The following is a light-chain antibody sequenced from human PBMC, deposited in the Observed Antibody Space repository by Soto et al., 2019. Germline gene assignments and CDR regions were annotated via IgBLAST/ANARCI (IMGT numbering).Light chain of an antibody. CDR2: EVS. V-gene: IGLV2-18*02. J-gene: IGLJ1*01. CDR3: SSYTSSSTYV. Sequence: QSVLTQPPSVSGSPGQSVTISCTGTSSDVGSYNRVSWYQQPPGTATKLMIYEVSNRPSGVPDRLSGSKSGNTASLTISGLQAEDEADYYCSSYTSSSTYVFGTGTKVTVL. CDR1: SSDVGSYNR.